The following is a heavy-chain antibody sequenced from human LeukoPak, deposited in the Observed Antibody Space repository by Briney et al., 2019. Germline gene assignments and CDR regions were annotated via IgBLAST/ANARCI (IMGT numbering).Heavy chain of an antibody. V-gene: IGHV1-8*03. D-gene: IGHD5-12*01. CDR3: ARAGSDVYPPYYFDY. J-gene: IGHJ4*02. Sequence: ASVKVSCKASGYTFTTYGVNWVRQAAGQGLEWLGWVNPNSGSKGYAQKFQGRVTITRNTSISTAYMELSSLRSEDTAVYHCARAGSDVYPPYYFDYWGQGTLVTVSS. CDR2: VNPNSGSK. CDR1: GYTFTTYG.